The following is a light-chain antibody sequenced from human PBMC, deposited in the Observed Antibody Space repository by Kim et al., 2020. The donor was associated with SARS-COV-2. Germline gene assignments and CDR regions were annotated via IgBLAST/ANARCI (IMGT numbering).Light chain of an antibody. CDR1: KLGDKY. CDR3: QAWDSSTAV. CDR2: QDS. J-gene: IGLJ3*02. V-gene: IGLV3-1*01. Sequence: SYELTQPPSVSVSPGQTASIPCSGDKLGDKYACWYQQKPGQSPVLVIYQDSKRPSGIPARFSGSNSGHTATLTISGTQAMDEADFYCQAWDSSTAVFGGG.